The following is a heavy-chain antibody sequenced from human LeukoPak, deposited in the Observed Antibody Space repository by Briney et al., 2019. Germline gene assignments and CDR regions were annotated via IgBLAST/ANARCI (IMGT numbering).Heavy chain of an antibody. CDR2: IYNSGST. CDR3: ARETPYGSGSYPFDY. J-gene: IGHJ4*02. D-gene: IGHD3-10*01. Sequence: SVTLSLTCTVSGGSISSYYWNWIRQPPGKGLEWIGYIYNSGSTNNNPSLKSRVTISVDTSKKQFSLKLSSVTAADTAVYYCARETPYGSGSYPFDYWGQGILVTVSS. CDR1: GGSISSYY. V-gene: IGHV4-59*01.